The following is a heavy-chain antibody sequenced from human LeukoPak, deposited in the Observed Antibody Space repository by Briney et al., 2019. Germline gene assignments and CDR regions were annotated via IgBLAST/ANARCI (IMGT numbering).Heavy chain of an antibody. D-gene: IGHD6-13*01. V-gene: IGHV3-7*01. J-gene: IGHJ4*02. CDR2: IKQDGSEK. CDR3: AREWQGGIAAAGTRIEGDY. Sequence: GGSLRLSCAVSGFSVSGYWMTWVRQAPGKGLEWVANIKQDGSEKNYVDSVRGRFTISRDNAENSLFLQMNSLRVEDTAVYYCAREWQGGIAAAGTRIEGDYWGQGTLVAVSS. CDR1: GFSVSGYW.